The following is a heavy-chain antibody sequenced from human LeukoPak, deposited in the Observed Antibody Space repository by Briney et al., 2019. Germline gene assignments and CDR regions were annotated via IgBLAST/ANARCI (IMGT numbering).Heavy chain of an antibody. CDR2: IYYSGST. D-gene: IGHD4-11*01. J-gene: IGHJ5*02. V-gene: IGHV4-39*01. CDR1: GGSISSSGHY. Sequence: SETLSLTCTVSGGSISSSGHYWSWIRQPPGKGLEWIGSIYYSGSTYYNPSLKSRVTISVDTSKNQFSLKLSSVTAADTAVYYCARSHFNYVNYFDPWGQGTLVTVSS. CDR3: ARSHFNYVNYFDP.